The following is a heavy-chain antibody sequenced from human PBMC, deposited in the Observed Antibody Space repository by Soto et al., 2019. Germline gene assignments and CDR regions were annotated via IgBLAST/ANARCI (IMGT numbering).Heavy chain of an antibody. CDR2: ISYDSSNK. D-gene: IGHD2-15*01. Sequence: EQLLESGGGLIQPGGSLRLSCAASGFTFSYGIHWLRQAPGKGLEWVAYISYDSSNKFYGDSVKGRFTISRDNSKNTQFLQMNSLRAEDTAVYYCAKLVIGYCSGNTCDDYWGQGTLVAVSS. CDR1: GFTFSYG. J-gene: IGHJ4*02. V-gene: IGHV3-30*18. CDR3: AKLVIGYCSGNTCDDY.